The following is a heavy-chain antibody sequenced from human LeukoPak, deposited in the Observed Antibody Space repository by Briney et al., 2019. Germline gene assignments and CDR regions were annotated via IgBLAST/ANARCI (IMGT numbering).Heavy chain of an antibody. Sequence: SVKVSCKASVGTFSSYAISWVRQAPGQGLEWMGGIIPIFCTANYSQKFQGRVTITTDESTSTAYMELSSLRSEDTAVYYCASGYYDSSGYPFDYWGQGTLVTVSS. V-gene: IGHV1-69*05. CDR3: ASGYYDSSGYPFDY. D-gene: IGHD3-22*01. CDR2: IIPIFCTA. J-gene: IGHJ4*02. CDR1: VGTFSSYA.